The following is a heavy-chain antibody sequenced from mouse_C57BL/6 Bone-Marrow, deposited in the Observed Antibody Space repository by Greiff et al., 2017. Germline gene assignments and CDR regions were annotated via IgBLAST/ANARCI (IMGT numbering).Heavy chain of an antibody. CDR1: GFTFSSYG. Sequence: EVQLVESGGDLVKPGGSLKLSCAASGFTFSSYGMSWVRQTPDKRLEWVATISSGGSYTYYPDSVKGRFTISRDNAKNTLYLQMSSLKSEDTAMYYCARHVYDYAWFAYWGQGTLVTVSA. CDR3: ARHVYDYAWFAY. D-gene: IGHD2-4*01. V-gene: IGHV5-6*01. CDR2: ISSGGSYT. J-gene: IGHJ3*01.